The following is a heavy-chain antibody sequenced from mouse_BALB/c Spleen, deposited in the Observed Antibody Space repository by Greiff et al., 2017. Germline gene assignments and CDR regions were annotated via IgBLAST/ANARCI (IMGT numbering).Heavy chain of an antibody. CDR3: ARSGEDYDNSWFAY. V-gene: IGHV1-7*01. CDR1: GYTFTSYW. J-gene: IGHJ3*01. D-gene: IGHD2-1*01. Sequence: QVQLQQSGAELAKPGASVKMSCKASGYTFTSYWMHWVKQRPGQGLEWIGYINPSTGYTEYNQKFKDKATLTADKSSSTAYMQLSSLTSEDSAVYYCARSGEDYDNSWFAYWGQGTLVTVSA. CDR2: INPSTGYT.